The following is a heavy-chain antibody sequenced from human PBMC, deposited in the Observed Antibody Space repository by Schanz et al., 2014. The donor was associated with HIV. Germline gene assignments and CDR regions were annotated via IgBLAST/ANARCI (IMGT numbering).Heavy chain of an antibody. CDR2: VNPKSGNT. CDR1: GYSFTSYD. V-gene: IGHV1-8*03. J-gene: IGHJ3*02. D-gene: IGHD5-18*01. Sequence: QVQLVQSGAEVQKPGASVKVSCKASGYSFTSYDINWVRQATGQGLEWMGWVNPKSGNTGYAQKFQGRVTITADESTSTAYMELSSLRSEDTAVYYCASGRFDTVIWWGDAFLIWGRGTMVTVFS. CDR3: ASGRFDTVIWWGDAFLI.